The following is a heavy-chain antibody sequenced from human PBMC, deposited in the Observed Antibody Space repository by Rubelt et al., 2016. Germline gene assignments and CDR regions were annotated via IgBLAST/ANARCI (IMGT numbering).Heavy chain of an antibody. CDR3: ARDFNY. J-gene: IGHJ4*02. Sequence: EVQLVESGVGLVQPGGSLKLSCAASGFTFSGSAMHWVRQASGKGLEWVGRIRSKANSYAQAYAASVKGRFTISRDDSKNTAYLQMNSLRAEDTAVYYCARDFNYWGQGTLVTVSS. CDR1: GFTFSGSA. CDR2: IRSKANSYAQ. V-gene: IGHV3-73*01.